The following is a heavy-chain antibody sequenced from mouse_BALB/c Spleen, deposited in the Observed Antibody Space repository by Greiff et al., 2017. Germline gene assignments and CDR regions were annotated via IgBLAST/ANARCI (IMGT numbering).Heavy chain of an antibody. CDR3: ARADDAMDY. J-gene: IGHJ4*01. V-gene: IGHV5-6-3*01. CDR1: GFTFSSYG. Sequence: EVQRVESGGGLVQPGGSLKLSCAASGFTFSSYGMSWVRQTPDKRLELVATINSNGGSTYYPDSVKGRFTISRDNAKNTLYLQMSSLKSEDTAMYYCARADDAMDYWGQGTSVTVSS. CDR2: INSNGGST.